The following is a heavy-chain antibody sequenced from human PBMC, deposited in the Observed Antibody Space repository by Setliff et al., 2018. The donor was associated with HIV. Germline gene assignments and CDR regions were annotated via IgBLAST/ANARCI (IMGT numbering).Heavy chain of an antibody. V-gene: IGHV1-2*02. CDR1: GYTFTGYS. D-gene: IGHD2-15*01. CDR3: ARDRHCSRGICYEPNWFDP. CDR2: INPDSGGI. J-gene: IGHJ5*02. Sequence: ASVKVSCKASGYTFTGYSMHWVRQAPGQGLEWVGWINPDSGGIIFAQKFQGRVTMTRVTSISTAYMELSGLRSDDTAVYYCARDRHCSRGICYEPNWFDPWGQGTLVTVSS.